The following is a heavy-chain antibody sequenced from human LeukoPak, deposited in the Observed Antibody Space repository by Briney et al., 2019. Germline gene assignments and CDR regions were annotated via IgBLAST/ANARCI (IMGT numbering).Heavy chain of an antibody. CDR3: ANLQGHQGEFDY. J-gene: IGHJ4*02. D-gene: IGHD3-10*01. V-gene: IGHV3-30*18. Sequence: GGSLRLSCAASGFTFSTHGMHWVRQAPGKGLEWVAVISYDGSNKYYADSVKGRFTISRDNSKNTLYLQMNSLRAEDTAVYYCANLQGHQGEFDYWGQGTLVTVSS. CDR2: ISYDGSNK. CDR1: GFTFSTHG.